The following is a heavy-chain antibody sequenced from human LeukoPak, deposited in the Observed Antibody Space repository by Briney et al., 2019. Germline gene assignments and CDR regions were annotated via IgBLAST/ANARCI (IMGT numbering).Heavy chain of an antibody. J-gene: IGHJ4*02. CDR3: ARAHQFPGYSSS. D-gene: IGHD6-13*01. CDR2: INPNRGGT. CDR1: GYTFTGYY. V-gene: IGHV1-2*02. Sequence: GASVKVSCKASGYTFTGYYMHWVRQAPGQGLEWMGWINPNRGGTNYAQKFQGRVTMTRDTSISTAYMELSRLRSDDTAVYYCARAHQFPGYSSSWGQGTLVTVSS.